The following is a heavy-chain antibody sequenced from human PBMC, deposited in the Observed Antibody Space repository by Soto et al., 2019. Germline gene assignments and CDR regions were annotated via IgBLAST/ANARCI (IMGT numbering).Heavy chain of an antibody. CDR3: AKSRYSDISGDFYDY. CDR2: IGGSGRTT. J-gene: IGHJ4*02. Sequence: EVQLLESGGGLVQPGGSLSLSCAASAFTFNNYAMSWVRQAPGKGLEWVSGIGGSGRTTYYADSVKGRFTISRDNSNNTLFLQVYSLRAEDTAVYYCAKSRYSDISGDFYDYWGQGTLVTVSS. CDR1: AFTFNNYA. V-gene: IGHV3-23*01. D-gene: IGHD3-22*01.